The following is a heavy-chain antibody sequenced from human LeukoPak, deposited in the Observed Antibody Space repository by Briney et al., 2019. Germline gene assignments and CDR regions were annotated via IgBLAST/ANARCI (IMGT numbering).Heavy chain of an antibody. Sequence: PSETLSLTCTVSGGSISSYYWSWLRQPPGKGLEWVGYIYYSGSTNYNPTLKSRVTISVDTSKNQFSLQLSSVTAADTAVYYCARGSSEQYYYYYYMDVWGKGTTVTISS. V-gene: IGHV4-59*01. CDR2: IYYSGST. J-gene: IGHJ6*03. CDR3: ARGSSEQYYYYYYMDV. CDR1: GGSISSYY. D-gene: IGHD1/OR15-1a*01.